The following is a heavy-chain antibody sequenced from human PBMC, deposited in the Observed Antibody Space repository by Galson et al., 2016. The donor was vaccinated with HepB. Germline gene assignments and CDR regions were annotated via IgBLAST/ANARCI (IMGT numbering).Heavy chain of an antibody. D-gene: IGHD2-2*01. CDR2: ITPTFGT. V-gene: IGHV1-69*13. Sequence: SVKVSCKASGGTFRNDAVSWVRQAPGQGLEWMGGITPTFGTNYAQNFQGRVTITADESTSTFYMELSSLKSDDTAVYYCARDLEGYCSSTSCHPGPYGLDVWGQGTTVTVS. CDR1: GGTFRNDA. CDR3: ARDLEGYCSSTSCHPGPYGLDV. J-gene: IGHJ6*02.